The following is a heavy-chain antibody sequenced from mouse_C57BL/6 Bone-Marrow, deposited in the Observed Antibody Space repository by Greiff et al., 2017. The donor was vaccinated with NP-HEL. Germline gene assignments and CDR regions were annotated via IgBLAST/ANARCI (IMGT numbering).Heavy chain of an antibody. CDR2: ISSGGSYT. CDR3: ARHTVYYFDY. J-gene: IGHJ2*01. V-gene: IGHV5-6*02. Sequence: EVMLVESGGDLVKPGGSLKPSCAASGFTFSSYGMSWVRQTPDKRLEWVATISSGGSYTYYPDSVKGRFTISRDNAKNTLYLQMSSLKSEDTAMYYCARHTVYYFDYWGQGTTLTVSS. CDR1: GFTFSSYG.